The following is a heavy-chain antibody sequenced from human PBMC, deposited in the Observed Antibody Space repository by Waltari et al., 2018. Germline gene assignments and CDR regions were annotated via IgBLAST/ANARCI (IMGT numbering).Heavy chain of an antibody. CDR1: GFTFSSYW. CDR3: ASGYDAFDI. J-gene: IGHJ3*02. CDR2: INHSGST. V-gene: IGHV4-34*01. Sequence: VQLVESGGGLVQPGGSLRLSCAASGFTFSSYWMSWVRQAPGKGLEWIGEINHSGSTNYNPSLKSRVTISVDTSKNQFSLKLSSVTAADTAVYYCASGYDAFDIWGQGTMVTVSS.